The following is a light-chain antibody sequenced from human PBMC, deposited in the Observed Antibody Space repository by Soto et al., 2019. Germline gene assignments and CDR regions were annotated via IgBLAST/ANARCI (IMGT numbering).Light chain of an antibody. CDR1: QSVSSSY. Sequence: EIVLTQSPGTLSLSPGERATLSCMASQSVSSSYLAWYQQKPGQAPRLLIYGTSSRATGIPDRFSGSGSGTDFTLTISRLEPEDFAVYYCRQYGSSPFTFGPGTKVDN. J-gene: IGKJ3*01. V-gene: IGKV3-20*01. CDR3: RQYGSSPFT. CDR2: GTS.